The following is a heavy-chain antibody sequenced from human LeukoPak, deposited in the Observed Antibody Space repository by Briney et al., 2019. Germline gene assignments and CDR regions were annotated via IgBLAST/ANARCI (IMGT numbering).Heavy chain of an antibody. D-gene: IGHD3-22*01. Sequence: GASLRLSCAASGFTFSSYAMSWVRQALGKGLEWVSAISGSGGSTYYADSVKGRFTISRDNSKNTLYLQMNSLRAGDTAVYYCAKESRYYYDSSGYGVIGYWGQGTLVTVSS. CDR2: ISGSGGST. J-gene: IGHJ4*02. V-gene: IGHV3-23*01. CDR1: GFTFSSYA. CDR3: AKESRYYYDSSGYGVIGY.